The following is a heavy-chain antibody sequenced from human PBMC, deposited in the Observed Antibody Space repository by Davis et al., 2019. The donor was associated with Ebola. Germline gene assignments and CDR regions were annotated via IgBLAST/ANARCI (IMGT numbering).Heavy chain of an antibody. CDR2: FDPEDGET. J-gene: IGHJ6*02. CDR3: ARDSIIAVAGRDYYYGMDV. V-gene: IGHV1-24*01. CDR1: RYTLTELS. Sequence: AASVKVSCKVSRYTLTELSMHWVRQAPGKGLEWMGGFDPEDGETIYAQKFQGRVTMTEDTSTDTAYMELSSLRSEDTAVYYCARDSIIAVAGRDYYYGMDVWGQGTTVTVSS. D-gene: IGHD6-19*01.